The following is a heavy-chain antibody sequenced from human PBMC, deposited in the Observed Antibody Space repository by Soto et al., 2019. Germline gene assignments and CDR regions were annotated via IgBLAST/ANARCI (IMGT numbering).Heavy chain of an antibody. D-gene: IGHD6-6*01. CDR1: GGTFSSYA. CDR3: ARDSKEEYSSSSAGWYFDY. V-gene: IGHV1-69*13. CDR2: IIPIFGTA. J-gene: IGHJ4*02. Sequence: SVKVSFKASGGTFSSYAISWVRQAPGQGLEWMGGIIPIFGTANYAQKFQGRVTITADESTSTAYMELSSLRSEDTAVYYCARDSKEEYSSSSAGWYFDYWGQGTLVTVSS.